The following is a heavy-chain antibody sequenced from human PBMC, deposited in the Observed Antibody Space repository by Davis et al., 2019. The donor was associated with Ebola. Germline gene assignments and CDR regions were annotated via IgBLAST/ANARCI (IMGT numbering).Heavy chain of an antibody. D-gene: IGHD6-19*01. V-gene: IGHV3-23*01. Sequence: GESLKISCAASGFTFSSYAMSWVRQAPGKGLEWVSAISGSGGSTYYADSVKGRFTISRDNSKNTLYLQMNSLRAEDMALYYCAKDLGPISGWSPGGFDIWGQGTMVTVSS. CDR1: GFTFSSYA. CDR3: AKDLGPISGWSPGGFDI. CDR2: ISGSGGST. J-gene: IGHJ3*02.